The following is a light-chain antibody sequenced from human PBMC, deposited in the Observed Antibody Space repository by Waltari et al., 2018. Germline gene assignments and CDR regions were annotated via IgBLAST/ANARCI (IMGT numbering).Light chain of an antibody. CDR2: GAS. V-gene: IGKV3-20*01. J-gene: IGKJ4*01. CDR3: QQYDSIVLT. CDR1: QSVSNNF. Sequence: EIVLTQSPGTLSLSPGERATLSFRASQSVSNNFVNWYQQKPGQAPRLLMYGASSRATGIPDKLSGSGSGTDFTLTISSLEPEDFAVYYCQQYDSIVLTFGGGTKVEI.